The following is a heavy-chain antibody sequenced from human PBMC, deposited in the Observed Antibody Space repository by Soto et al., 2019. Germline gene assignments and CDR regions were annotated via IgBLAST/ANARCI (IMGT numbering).Heavy chain of an antibody. V-gene: IGHV1-69*01. CDR2: IIPMFDTA. Sequence: QVQLVQSGAEVKKPGSSVKVSCKASGGTFRSYGITWVRQAPGQGLEWMGGIIPMFDTANYAQKFQGRVTITADESTSTAYMELSSLRSEDTAVYYSARSGFYVGGNAYYYYTMDVWGQGTTVTVSS. J-gene: IGHJ6*02. D-gene: IGHD3-22*01. CDR1: GGTFRSYG. CDR3: ARSGFYVGGNAYYYYTMDV.